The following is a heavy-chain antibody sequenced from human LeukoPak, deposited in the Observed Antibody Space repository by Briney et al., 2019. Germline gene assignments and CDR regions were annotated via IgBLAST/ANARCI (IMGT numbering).Heavy chain of an antibody. CDR3: ARGGQKPRFPFDY. CDR1: GGSISSYY. J-gene: IGHJ4*02. V-gene: IGHV4-59*01. D-gene: IGHD2-21*01. CDR2: IYYSGST. Sequence: SETLSLTCTVSGGSISSYYWSWIRQPPGKGLEWIGYIYYSGSTNYNPSLKSRVTISVDTSKNQFSLKLSSVTAADPAVYYCARGGQKPRFPFDYWGQGTLVTVSS.